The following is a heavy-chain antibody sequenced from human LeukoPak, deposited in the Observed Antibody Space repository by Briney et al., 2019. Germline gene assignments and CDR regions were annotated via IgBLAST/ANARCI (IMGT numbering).Heavy chain of an antibody. Sequence: SETLSLTCAVYGGSFSGYYWSWIRQPPGKGLGWIGEINHSGSTNYNPSLKSRVTISVDTSKNQFSLKRSSVTAADTAVYYCARDEIYYYYYMDVWGKGTTVTVSS. CDR2: INHSGST. J-gene: IGHJ6*03. CDR1: GGSFSGYY. V-gene: IGHV4-34*01. D-gene: IGHD5-24*01. CDR3: ARDEIYYYYYMDV.